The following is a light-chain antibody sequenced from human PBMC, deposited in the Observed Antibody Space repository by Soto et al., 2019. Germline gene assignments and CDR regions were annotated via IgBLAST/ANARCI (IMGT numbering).Light chain of an antibody. V-gene: IGKV1-39*01. CDR3: QQSYITPVT. CDR2: DAS. J-gene: IGKJ1*01. Sequence: TQMTQSTSTLSTSIGDRVTITCRASQSISDSFAWYQQKPGKAPFLLISDASNLERGVPSRFSGSGSGTDFTLTISSLQPEDFATYYCQQSYITPVTFGQGTKVDIK. CDR1: QSISDS.